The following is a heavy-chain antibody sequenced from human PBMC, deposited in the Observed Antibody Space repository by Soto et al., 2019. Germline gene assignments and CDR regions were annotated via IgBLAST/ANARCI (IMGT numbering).Heavy chain of an antibody. CDR3: ARDKDGYDY. J-gene: IGHJ4*02. CDR1: GGSISSGGYY. D-gene: IGHD2-15*01. Sequence: SETLSLTFTVSGGSISSGGYYWSWIRHHPGKGLECIGYIYYSWSTYYNPSLNSLVTISVDTSKNQFSLKLSSLTASDTAVYYCARDKDGYDYWGQGTLVPVSS. CDR2: IYYSWST. V-gene: IGHV4-31*01.